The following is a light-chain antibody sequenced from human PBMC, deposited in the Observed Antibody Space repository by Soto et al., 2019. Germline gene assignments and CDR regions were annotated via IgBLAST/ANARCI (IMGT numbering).Light chain of an antibody. CDR2: SSS. CDR1: QRISTN. J-gene: IGKJ1*01. V-gene: IGKV3-15*01. CDR3: QQYNNLPPT. Sequence: DIEMTQSPPILSVSPGEGATLSCRASQRISTNLPWYQHIPGQAPRLLIVSSSRRPTDVPARFSGSGSGTDFTLTISSLQSEDSAFYYCQQYNNLPPTFGQGTKVEVK.